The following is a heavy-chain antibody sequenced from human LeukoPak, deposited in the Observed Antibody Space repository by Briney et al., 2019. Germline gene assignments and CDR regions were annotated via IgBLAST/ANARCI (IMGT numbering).Heavy chain of an antibody. Sequence: PGGSLSLSCAASGFTFSSYAMMWLRQAPGKGLEWVSAISGAGGTTLYADSVKGRFTISRDNSKNTLYLQMSSLRAEDTAVYYCARDPNGDYIGAFEIWGQGTMVTVSS. CDR1: GFTFSSYA. J-gene: IGHJ3*02. V-gene: IGHV3-23*01. D-gene: IGHD4-17*01. CDR3: ARDPNGDYIGAFEI. CDR2: ISGAGGTT.